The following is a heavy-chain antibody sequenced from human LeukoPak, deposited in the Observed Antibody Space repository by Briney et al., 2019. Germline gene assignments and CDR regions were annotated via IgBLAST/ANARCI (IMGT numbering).Heavy chain of an antibody. J-gene: IGHJ4*02. D-gene: IGHD1-1*01. Sequence: SETLSLTCTVSGGSISSSSYYWGWIRQPPGKGLEWIGSIYYSGSTYYNPSLKSRVTISVDTSNNFFSLRLRSVTAADTAVYFCARAKELAPIDYWGQGTLVTVSS. CDR3: ARAKELAPIDY. CDR2: IYYSGST. CDR1: GGSISSSSYY. V-gene: IGHV4-39*07.